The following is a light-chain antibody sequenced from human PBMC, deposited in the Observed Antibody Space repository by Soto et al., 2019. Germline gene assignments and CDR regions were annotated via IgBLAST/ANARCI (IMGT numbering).Light chain of an antibody. CDR3: QQTYSTVT. CDR1: QTISNY. J-gene: IGKJ4*01. CDR2: TAS. Sequence: DIQMTQSPSSLSASVGDRVTITCRASQTISNYLNWYQQKPGKAPKLVIHTASSLQSGVPSRFSGSGSGTDFTLTISSLQPGDFATYYCQQTYSTVTFGGGTKVELK. V-gene: IGKV1-39*01.